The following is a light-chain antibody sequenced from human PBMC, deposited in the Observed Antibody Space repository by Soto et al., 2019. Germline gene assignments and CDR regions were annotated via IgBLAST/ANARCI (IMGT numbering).Light chain of an antibody. CDR2: DIS. J-gene: IGKJ4*01. CDR3: QQYGNSPLT. Sequence: ETVLTQSPATLSLSPGDRATLSCGASQSVPSTYLAWYQQKPGLAPRLLISDISNRATGIPDRFSGSGSGTDFTLTISRLEPEDFAVYYCQQYGNSPLTFGGGTKVEIK. CDR1: QSVPSTY. V-gene: IGKV3D-20*01.